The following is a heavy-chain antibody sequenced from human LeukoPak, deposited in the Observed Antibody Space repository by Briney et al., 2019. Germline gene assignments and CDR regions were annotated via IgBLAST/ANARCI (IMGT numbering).Heavy chain of an antibody. D-gene: IGHD3-3*01. J-gene: IGHJ4*02. V-gene: IGHV3-33*01. CDR3: ARGGPEWPLDY. CDR2: IWYDGSNK. CDR1: GFSFSIYG. Sequence: GRSLRLSRAASGFSFSIYGMRWVRQAPGKGLEWVAVIWYDGSNKYYADSVKGRFTISRDNSKNTLYLQMNSLRVEDTAVYYCARGGPEWPLDYWGQGTLVTVST.